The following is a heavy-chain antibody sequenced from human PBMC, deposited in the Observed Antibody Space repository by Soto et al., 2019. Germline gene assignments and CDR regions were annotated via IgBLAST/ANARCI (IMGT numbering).Heavy chain of an antibody. CDR2: ISGSGANS. CDR1: GFTFNSFG. CDR3: AKNGGMFASGWFDS. D-gene: IGHD6-19*01. V-gene: IGHV3-23*01. J-gene: IGHJ5*01. Sequence: EVQLLESGGGLVQPGGSLRLSCAASGFTFNSFGMSWVRQAPGKGLKWVSSISGSGANSYYADSVKGRFTISRGISTNTLDLQMHSLRAEDTAVYYCAKNGGMFASGWFDSWCQGTLVTVSS.